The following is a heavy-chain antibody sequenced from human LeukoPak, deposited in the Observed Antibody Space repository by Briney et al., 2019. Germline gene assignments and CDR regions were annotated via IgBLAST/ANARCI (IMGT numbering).Heavy chain of an antibody. CDR2: ISAYNGNT. CDR1: GYTFTSYG. Sequence: ASVKVSCKASGYTFTSYGISWVRQAPGQGLEWMGWISAYNGNTNYAQKLQGRVTMTTDTSTSTAYMELRSLRSDDTAVYYCARDLYYDSSGYYPDPFDYWGQGTLVTVSS. CDR3: ARDLYYDSSGYYPDPFDY. D-gene: IGHD3-22*01. V-gene: IGHV1-18*01. J-gene: IGHJ4*02.